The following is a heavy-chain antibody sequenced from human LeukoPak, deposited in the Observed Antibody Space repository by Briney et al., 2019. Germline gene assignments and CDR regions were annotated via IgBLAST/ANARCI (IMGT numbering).Heavy chain of an antibody. CDR2: IYPGDSDT. Sequence: GQSLKISCKGSGYSFNSYWIGWVRKMPGKGLEWMGFIYPGDSDTRYSTSFQGQVTFSADKSISTAYLQWSSLKASDTAMYYCARWLDTTMVLDYWGQGTLVTVSS. D-gene: IGHD5-18*01. CDR3: ARWLDTTMVLDY. V-gene: IGHV5-51*01. CDR1: GYSFNSYW. J-gene: IGHJ4*02.